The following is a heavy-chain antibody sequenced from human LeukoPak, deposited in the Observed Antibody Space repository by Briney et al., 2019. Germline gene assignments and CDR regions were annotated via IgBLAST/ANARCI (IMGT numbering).Heavy chain of an antibody. CDR1: GFTFSDYY. V-gene: IGHV3-11*01. J-gene: IGHJ4*02. D-gene: IGHD6-13*01. CDR3: ARETRGVIAAGIDY. CDR2: ISSSGSIR. Sequence: GGSLRLSCAASGFTFSDYYMTWVRQAPGKGLEWDSYISSSGSIRYYADSVKGRFAISRDNAKNSLYLQMNTLRAEDTAVYYCARETRGVIAAGIDYWGQGTLVTVSS.